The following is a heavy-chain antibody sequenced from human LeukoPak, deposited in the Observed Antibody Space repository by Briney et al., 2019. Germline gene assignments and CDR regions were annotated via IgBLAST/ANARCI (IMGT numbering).Heavy chain of an antibody. D-gene: IGHD3-3*01. Sequence: GRSLRLSCAASGFTFSSYAMHWGRQAPAKGLERVAVISYDGSNKYYADPVKGRFTISSDNSKNTLYLQMNSLRAEDTAVYYCARGLYDFWSGSLVSVLGYWGQGTLVTVSS. CDR3: ARGLYDFWSGSLVSVLGY. CDR2: ISYDGSNK. J-gene: IGHJ4*02. CDR1: GFTFSSYA. V-gene: IGHV3-30-3*01.